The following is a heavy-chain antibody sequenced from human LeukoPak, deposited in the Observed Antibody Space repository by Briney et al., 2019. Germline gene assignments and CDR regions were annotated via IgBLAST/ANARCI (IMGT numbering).Heavy chain of an antibody. CDR3: AREGGLRFLEGLSNWFDP. J-gene: IGHJ5*02. CDR1: GSTFTHYF. D-gene: IGHD3-3*01. V-gene: IGHV1-2*02. Sequence: ASVKVSCKPSGSTFTHYFMHWVRPAPGQGLEWMGWINPNSGGTNYAQKFQGRVTMTRDTSISTVYMELSRLKSDDTAVYFCAREGGLRFLEGLSNWFDPWGQGALVTVSS. CDR2: INPNSGGT.